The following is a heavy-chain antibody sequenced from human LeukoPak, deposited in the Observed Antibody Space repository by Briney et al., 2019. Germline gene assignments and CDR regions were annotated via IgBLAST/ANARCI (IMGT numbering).Heavy chain of an antibody. D-gene: IGHD6-25*01. J-gene: IGHJ5*02. CDR2: INHSGST. Sequence: SETLSLTCAVYGGSFSGYYWSWIRQPPGKGLEWIGEINHSGSTNYNPSLKSRVTISVDTSKNQFSLKLSSVTVADTAVYYCARGDAANFWLDPWGQGTLVTVSS. V-gene: IGHV4-34*01. CDR1: GGSFSGYY. CDR3: ARGDAANFWLDP.